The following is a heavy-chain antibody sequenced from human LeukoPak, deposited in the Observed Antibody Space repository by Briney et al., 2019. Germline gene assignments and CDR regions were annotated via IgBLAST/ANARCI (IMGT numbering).Heavy chain of an antibody. J-gene: IGHJ6*02. D-gene: IGHD2-15*01. CDR1: GGSIRSDFHY. CDR2: ILYTGGS. V-gene: IGHV4-39*01. CDR3: TRRASGSGGTQAGMDV. Sequence: SGTLSLTCTVSGGSIRSDFHYWDWIRQPPGKGLEWIGSILYTGGSWVKPSLKSRASISVDTSRNQFSLTLHSVNAIDTALYYCTRRASGSGGTQAGMDVWGQGTTVTVSS.